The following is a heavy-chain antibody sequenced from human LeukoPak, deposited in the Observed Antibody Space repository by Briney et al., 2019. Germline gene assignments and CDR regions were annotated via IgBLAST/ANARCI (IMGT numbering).Heavy chain of an antibody. Sequence: GGSLRLSCAASGFTFSSYAMHWVRQAPGKGLEWVAVISYDGSNKYYADSVKGRFTISRDNSENTLYLQMNSLRAEDTAVYYCARDAKLCSSTSCIDYWGQGTLVTVSS. D-gene: IGHD2-2*01. CDR3: ARDAKLCSSTSCIDY. CDR1: GFTFSSYA. CDR2: ISYDGSNK. V-gene: IGHV3-30*04. J-gene: IGHJ4*02.